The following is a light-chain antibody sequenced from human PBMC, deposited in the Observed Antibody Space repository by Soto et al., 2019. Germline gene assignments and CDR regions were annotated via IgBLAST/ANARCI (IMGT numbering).Light chain of an antibody. CDR3: FITPTFGWV. J-gene: IGLJ3*02. V-gene: IGLV7-46*01. CDR2: DTT. Sequence: QAVVTQEPSLTVSPGGTVTLTCGSSSGSVTSSHWPYWVQQRPGQAPRTLIYDTTNRHSWTPARFSGSLLGGKAALTLSGAQPEDEALYYCFITPTFGWVFGGGTQLTVL. CDR1: SGSVTSSHW.